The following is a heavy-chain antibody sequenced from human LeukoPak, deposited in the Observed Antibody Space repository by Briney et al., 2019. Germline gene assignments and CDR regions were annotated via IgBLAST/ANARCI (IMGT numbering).Heavy chain of an antibody. CDR1: GFTVSSNY. D-gene: IGHD3-22*01. CDR2: IYSGGST. J-gene: IGHJ3*02. Sequence: PGGSLRLSCAASGFTVSSNYMSWVRQAPGKGLEWVSVIYSGGSTYYADSVKGRFTISRDNSKNTLYLQMNSLRAEDTAVYYCARDISTMIVAQPHAFDIWGQGTMVTVSS. V-gene: IGHV3-66*01. CDR3: ARDISTMIVAQPHAFDI.